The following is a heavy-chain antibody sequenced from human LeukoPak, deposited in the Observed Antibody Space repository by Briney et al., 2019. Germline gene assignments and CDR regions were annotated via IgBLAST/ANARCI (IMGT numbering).Heavy chain of an antibody. V-gene: IGHV3-21*01. J-gene: IGHJ4*02. CDR1: GFTFSSYT. D-gene: IGHD1-7*01. CDR3: ARAHNWNYGTFDY. CDR2: ISSSSSYI. Sequence: GGSLRLSCAASGFTFSSYTMNWVRQAPGKGLEWVSCISSSSSYIYYADSVKGRFTISRDNAKNSLYLQMNSLRAEDTAVYYCARAHNWNYGTFDYWGQGTLVTVSS.